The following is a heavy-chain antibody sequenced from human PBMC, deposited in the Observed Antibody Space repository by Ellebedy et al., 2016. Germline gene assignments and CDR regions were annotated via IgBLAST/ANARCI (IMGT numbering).Heavy chain of an antibody. V-gene: IGHV3-21*01. J-gene: IGHJ4*02. Sequence: GESLKISXAASGFTFSSYSMNWVRQAPGKGLEWVSSISSSSSYIYYADSVKGRFTISRDNAKNSLYLQMNSLRAEDTAVYYCARGGYLGMQEGYWGQGTLVTVSS. CDR2: ISSSSSYI. D-gene: IGHD7-27*01. CDR3: ARGGYLGMQEGY. CDR1: GFTFSSYS.